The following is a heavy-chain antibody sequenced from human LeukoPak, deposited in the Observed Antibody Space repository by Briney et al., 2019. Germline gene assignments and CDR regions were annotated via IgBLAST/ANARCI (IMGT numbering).Heavy chain of an antibody. CDR2: IYWTDEK. D-gene: IGHD1-26*01. V-gene: IGHV2-5*01. CDR3: AHSKGGSYFNWFDP. CDR1: GFSLSTSGEG. J-gene: IGHJ5*02. Sequence: PGPTLVKPTQTLTLTCTFSGFSLSTSGEGVGWIRQPPGKALEWLALIYWTDEKRYSPSLKTRLTVTKDTSKNQVVLTLTNLDPVDTATYFCAHSKGGSYFNWFDPWGPGTQVTVSS.